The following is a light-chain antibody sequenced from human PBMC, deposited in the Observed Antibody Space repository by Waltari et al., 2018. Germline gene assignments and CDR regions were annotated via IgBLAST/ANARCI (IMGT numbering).Light chain of an antibody. Sequence: QSELTQPPSASGTPGQKVTISCSGRYSNVGNNVVNWYQQFPGTAPKLLIYRGDQRPSGVPDRFSGSKSGTSASLAIIGLRSDDEADYYCASWDDSLNGRWVFGGGTKLTVL. CDR2: RGD. CDR3: ASWDDSLNGRWV. J-gene: IGLJ2*01. V-gene: IGLV1-44*01. CDR1: YSNVGNNV.